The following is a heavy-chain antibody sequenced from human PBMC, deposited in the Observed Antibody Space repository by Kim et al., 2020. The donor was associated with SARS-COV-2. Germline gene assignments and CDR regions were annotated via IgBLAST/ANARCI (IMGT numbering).Heavy chain of an antibody. CDR3: ARMGEDSSGWYVERYYYYGMDV. J-gene: IGHJ6*02. CDR1: GGSISSSSYY. V-gene: IGHV4-39*01. CDR2: IYYSGST. Sequence: SETLSLTCTVSGGSISSSSYYWGWIRQPPGKGLEWIGSIYYSGSTYYNPSLKSRVTISVDTSKNQFSLKLSSVTAADTAVYYCARMGEDSSGWYVERYYYYGMDVWGQGTTVTVSS. D-gene: IGHD6-19*01.